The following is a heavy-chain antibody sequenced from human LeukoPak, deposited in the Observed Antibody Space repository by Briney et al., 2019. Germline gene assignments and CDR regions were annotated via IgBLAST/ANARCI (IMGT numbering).Heavy chain of an antibody. CDR2: ISGSGGST. D-gene: IGHD2-21*01. CDR3: AKDRAYCGGDCSPYYFDY. V-gene: IGHV3-23*01. CDR1: GFTFSSYS. J-gene: IGHJ4*02. Sequence: GGSLRLSCAASGFTFSSYSMNWVRQAPGKGLEWVSAISGSGGSTYYADSVKGRFTISRDNSKNTLYLQMNSLRAEDTAVYYCAKDRAYCGGDCSPYYFDYWGQGTLVSVSS.